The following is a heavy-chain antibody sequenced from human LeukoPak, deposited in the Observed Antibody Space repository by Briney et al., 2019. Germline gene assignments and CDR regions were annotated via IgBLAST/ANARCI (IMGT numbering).Heavy chain of an antibody. CDR3: ARVDLASGSYFDY. CDR2: IYYSGST. Sequence: NSSQTLSLTCTVSGGSIRSGDYYWSWIRQPPGKGLEWIGYIYYSGSTYYNPSLKSRVTISVDTSKNQFSLKVSSVTAADTAVYYCARVDLASGSYFDYWGQGTLVTVSS. J-gene: IGHJ4*02. CDR1: GGSIRSGDYY. V-gene: IGHV4-30-4*01. D-gene: IGHD1-26*01.